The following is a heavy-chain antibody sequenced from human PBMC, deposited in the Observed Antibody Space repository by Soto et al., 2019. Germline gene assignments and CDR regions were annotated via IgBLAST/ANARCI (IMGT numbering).Heavy chain of an antibody. J-gene: IGHJ6*02. CDR1: GYTFTGYY. V-gene: IGHV1-2*02. Sequence: QAQLVQSGAEVKQPGASVKVSCKASGYTFTGYYIHWVRQAPGQGLEWMGWINPKSGDTKYAQKFQGRVTVTRDTSISTAYMELSRLRADDTAVYYCARSSGGYSYNGMDVWGQGPTVTVSS. CDR3: ARSSGGYSYNGMDV. D-gene: IGHD1-26*01. CDR2: INPKSGDT.